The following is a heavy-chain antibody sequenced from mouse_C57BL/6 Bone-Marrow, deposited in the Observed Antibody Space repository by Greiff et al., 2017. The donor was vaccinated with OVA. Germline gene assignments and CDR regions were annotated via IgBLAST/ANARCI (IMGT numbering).Heavy chain of an antibody. Sequence: VHLVESGPELVKPGASVKISCKASGYAFSSSWMNWVKQRPGKGLEWIGRIYPGDGDTNYNGKFKGKATLTADKSSSTAYMQLSSLTSEDSAVYFCARGQLRLRPPFDYWGQGTTLTVSS. J-gene: IGHJ2*01. CDR2: IYPGDGDT. V-gene: IGHV1-82*01. D-gene: IGHD3-2*02. CDR3: ARGQLRLRPPFDY. CDR1: GYAFSSSW.